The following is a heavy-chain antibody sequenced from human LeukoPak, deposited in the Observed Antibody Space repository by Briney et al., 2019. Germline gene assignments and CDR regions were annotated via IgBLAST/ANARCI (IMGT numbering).Heavy chain of an antibody. CDR1: GFSLSTSGMG. D-gene: IGHD3-3*01. CDR3: AHYILWSDFGHHAFDM. J-gene: IGHJ3*02. Sequence: SGPTLVKPTQTLTLTCTFSGFSLSTSGMGVGWIRQPPGKALEWLALIYWVDDQRYGPSLKSRLTITKGTSKNQVVLTMTDMDPVDTATYYCAHYILWSDFGHHAFDMWGQGTMVTVSS. CDR2: IYWVDDQ. V-gene: IGHV2-5*05.